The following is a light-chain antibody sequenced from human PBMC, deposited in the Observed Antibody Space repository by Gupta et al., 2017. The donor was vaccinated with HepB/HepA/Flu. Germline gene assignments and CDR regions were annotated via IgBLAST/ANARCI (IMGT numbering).Light chain of an antibody. Sequence: QSALTQPASVSGSPGQSITISCTGTNSDIGSYTLVSWYQKHPGKAPKLIIYGVNKRPSGISNRFSGSKSDNTASLTISGLQTEDEAHYYCCSFARGTILVFGGGTQVTVL. J-gene: IGLJ2*01. CDR1: NSDIGSYTL. V-gene: IGLV2-23*02. CDR3: CSFARGTILV. CDR2: GVN.